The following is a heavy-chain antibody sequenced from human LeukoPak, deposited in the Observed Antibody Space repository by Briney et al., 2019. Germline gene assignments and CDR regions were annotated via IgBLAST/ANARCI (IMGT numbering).Heavy chain of an antibody. CDR2: ITSDSKYR. CDR3: ARNLLYGSGSFAY. V-gene: IGHV3-21*01. J-gene: IGHJ4*02. D-gene: IGHD3-10*01. CDR1: GFRFGGYS. Sequence: GGSLRLSCGASGFRFGGYSMNWVRQAPGKALQWVSLITSDSKYRYYSDYVKGRFTISRDNANNSVYLEMNSLGPEDTAVYYCARNLLYGSGSFAYWGRGTLVTASS.